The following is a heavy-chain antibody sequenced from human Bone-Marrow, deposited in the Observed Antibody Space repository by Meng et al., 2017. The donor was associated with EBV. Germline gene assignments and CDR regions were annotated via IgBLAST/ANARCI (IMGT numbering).Heavy chain of an antibody. D-gene: IGHD4-23*01. CDR3: AREQLEGTVATNRPFDY. CDR1: GGTFSSYA. J-gene: IGHJ4*02. CDR2: IIPIFGTA. V-gene: IGHV1-69*01. Sequence: QVQLVRSGAEVKKPGSSVKVSCKASGGTFSSYAISWVRQAPGQGLEWMGGIIPIFGTANYAQKFQGRVTITADESTSTAYMELSSLRSEDTAVYYCAREQLEGTVATNRPFDYWGQGTLVTVSS.